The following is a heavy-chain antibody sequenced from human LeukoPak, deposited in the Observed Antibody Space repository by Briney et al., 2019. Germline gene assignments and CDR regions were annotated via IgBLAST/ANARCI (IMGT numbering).Heavy chain of an antibody. CDR1: GFTFSNAW. V-gene: IGHV3-15*04. CDR2: IESKTDGGTT. D-gene: IGHD3-10*01. CDR3: TTNGSGRKFDY. Sequence: GGSLRLSCAASGFTFSNAWMSWVRQAPGKGLEWVGRIESKTDGGTTDYAAPVKGRFTISRDDSTNTLYLQMNSLKSEDTAVYYCTTNGSGRKFDYWGQGILVTVSS. J-gene: IGHJ4*02.